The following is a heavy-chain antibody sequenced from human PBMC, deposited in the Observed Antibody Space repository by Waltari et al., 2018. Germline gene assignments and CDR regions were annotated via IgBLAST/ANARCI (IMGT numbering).Heavy chain of an antibody. CDR1: GGSFSGYY. CDR2: INHSGSN. V-gene: IGHV4-34*01. CDR3: ARGLVQLSGVHARRVWFDP. Sequence: QVQLQQWGAGLLKPSETLSLTCAVYGGSFSGYYWRWIRQPPGKGLGWIGEINHSGSNNYNPALKCRVTISIDTSKNQFSLKMGLVSAADAAVYYCARGLVQLSGVHARRVWFDPWGQGTLVTVSS. D-gene: IGHD3-10*02. J-gene: IGHJ5*02.